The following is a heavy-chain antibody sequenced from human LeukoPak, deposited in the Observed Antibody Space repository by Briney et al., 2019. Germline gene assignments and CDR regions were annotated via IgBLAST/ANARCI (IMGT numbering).Heavy chain of an antibody. CDR3: ATDLAAAGNFYFDY. V-gene: IGHV1-24*01. D-gene: IGHD6-13*01. J-gene: IGHJ4*02. CDR2: FDPEDGET. CDR1: GYTLTELS. Sequence: GASVKVSCKVSGYTLTELSTHWVRQAPGKGLEWMGGFDPEDGETIYAQKFQGRVTMTEDTSTDTAYMELSSLRSEDTAVYYCATDLAAAGNFYFDYWGQGTLVTVSS.